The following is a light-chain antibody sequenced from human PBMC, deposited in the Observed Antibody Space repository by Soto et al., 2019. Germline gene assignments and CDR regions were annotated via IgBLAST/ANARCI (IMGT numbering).Light chain of an antibody. J-gene: IGKJ1*01. CDR2: DAS. CDR1: QSVSSR. Sequence: ERVMTQSPATLSVSPGERATLSCRASQSVSSRLAWYQQKRGQAPRLLIYDASTRATGIPARFSGSGSGTEFNLTISSLQSEDFAIYYCRHYNNWPPETFGQGTRWIS. CDR3: RHYNNWPPET. V-gene: IGKV3-15*01.